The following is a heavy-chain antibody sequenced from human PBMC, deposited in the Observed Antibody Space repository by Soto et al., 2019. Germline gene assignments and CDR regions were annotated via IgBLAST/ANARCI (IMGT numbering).Heavy chain of an antibody. Sequence: QVQLVESGGGVVQPGRSLRLSCAASGFTFSSYGMHWVRQAPGKGLEWVAVISYDGSNKYYADSVKGRFTISRDNSKNTPYLQMNSLRDEDTSVYYCAPWFGAFDYWGQGTLVTVSS. D-gene: IGHD3-10*01. J-gene: IGHJ4*02. CDR1: GFTFSSYG. V-gene: IGHV3-30*03. CDR3: APWFGAFDY. CDR2: ISYDGSNK.